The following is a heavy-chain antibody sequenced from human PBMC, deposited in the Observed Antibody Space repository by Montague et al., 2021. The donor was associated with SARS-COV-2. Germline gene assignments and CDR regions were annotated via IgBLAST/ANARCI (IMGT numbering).Heavy chain of an antibody. D-gene: IGHD3-22*01. CDR3: ARGRQHFNMIVVVMTGGEYYFDY. CDR2: INHRGTS. J-gene: IGHJ4*02. V-gene: IGHV4-34*01. Sequence: TLSLTCAVYGGSFSDNYWSWIRKPPGKGLEWIGEINHRGTSNYNPSLKSRVSISVDTSKNQFSLYLGSVTAADTAVYYCARGRQHFNMIVVVMTGGEYYFDYWGQGTLVTVSS. CDR1: GGSFSDNY.